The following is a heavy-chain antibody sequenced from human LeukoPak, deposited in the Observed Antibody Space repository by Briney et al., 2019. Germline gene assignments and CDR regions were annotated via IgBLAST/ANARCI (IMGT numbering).Heavy chain of an antibody. V-gene: IGHV3-53*01. J-gene: IGHJ6*03. Sequence: PGGSLRLSCAASGFTVSSNYMSWVRQAPGKGLEWVSVIYSGGSTYYADSVKGRFTISRDNSKNTLYLQMNSLRAEDTAVYYCARVSDVYYYYYMDVRGKGTTVTISS. CDR3: ARVSDVYYYYYMDV. CDR1: GFTVSSNY. CDR2: IYSGGST.